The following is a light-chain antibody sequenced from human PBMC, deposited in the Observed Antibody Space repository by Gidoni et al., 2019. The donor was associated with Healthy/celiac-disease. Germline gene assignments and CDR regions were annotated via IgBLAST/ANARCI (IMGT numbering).Light chain of an antibody. CDR3: CSYAGSSTSVV. V-gene: IGLV2-23*02. CDR2: EVS. J-gene: IGLJ2*01. CDR1: SSDVGSYKL. Sequence: QSARTQPASVSGSPGQSITISCTGTSSDVGSYKLVAWYQQHPGKAPKLMIYEVSKRPSGVSNRFSGSKSGNTASLTISGLQAEDEADYYCCSYAGSSTSVVFGGGTKLTVL.